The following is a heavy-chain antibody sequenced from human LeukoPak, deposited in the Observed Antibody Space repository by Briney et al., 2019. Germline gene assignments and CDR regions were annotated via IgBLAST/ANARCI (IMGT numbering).Heavy chain of an antibody. J-gene: IGHJ4*02. CDR1: GFTFSSYA. V-gene: IGHV3-23*01. Sequence: GGSLRLSCAASGFTFSSYAMSWVRQAPGKGLEWVSAISGSGGSTYYADSVKGRFTISRDNSKNTLYLQMNSLRAEDTAVYYCAKNGGMGRKRTDLYYFDYWGQGTLVTVSS. CDR3: AKNGGMGRKRTDLYYFDY. CDR2: ISGSGGST. D-gene: IGHD3-10*01.